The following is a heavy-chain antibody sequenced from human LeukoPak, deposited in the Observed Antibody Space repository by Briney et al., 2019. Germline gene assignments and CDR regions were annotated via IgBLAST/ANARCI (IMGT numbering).Heavy chain of an antibody. CDR3: AKGRGYCTGGSCYSDY. D-gene: IGHD2-15*01. J-gene: IGHJ4*02. CDR1: GFTFSNYA. V-gene: IGHV3-23*01. Sequence: GGSLRLSCTAAGFTFSNYAMSWVRQAPGKGLEWVSTISGSDGSTYYADSVKSRFTISRDNSKNTLYLQMNSLRVEDMAIYYCAKGRGYCTGGSCYSDYWGQGTLVTVSS. CDR2: ISGSDGST.